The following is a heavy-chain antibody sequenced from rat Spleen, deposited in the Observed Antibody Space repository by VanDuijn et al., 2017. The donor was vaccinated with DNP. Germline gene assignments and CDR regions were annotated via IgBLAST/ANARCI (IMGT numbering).Heavy chain of an antibody. Sequence: EVQLVESGGGLVQPGRSLKLSCAASGFTFSNYGMAWVRQAPTKGLEWVASITNSGGSTYYRDSVKGRFTISRDNAKSTLYLQMDSLRSEDTATYYCARHGGNWGQGVMVTVSS. V-gene: IGHV5S13*01. CDR1: GFTFSNYG. J-gene: IGHJ2*01. CDR3: ARHGGN. CDR2: ITNSGGST.